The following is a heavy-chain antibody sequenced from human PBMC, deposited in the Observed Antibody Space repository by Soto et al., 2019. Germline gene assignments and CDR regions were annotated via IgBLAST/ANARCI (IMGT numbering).Heavy chain of an antibody. D-gene: IGHD6-6*01. CDR3: AKDYGDPIEYSRTPDY. Sequence: PGGSLRLSCAASGFTFSSYAMSWVRQAPGKGLEWVSAISGSRGSTYSADSVKGRFTISRDNSKNTLYLQMNSLRAEDTAVYYCAKDYGDPIEYSRTPDYCGQGALVTVSS. CDR1: GFTFSSYA. J-gene: IGHJ4*02. V-gene: IGHV3-23*01. CDR2: ISGSRGST.